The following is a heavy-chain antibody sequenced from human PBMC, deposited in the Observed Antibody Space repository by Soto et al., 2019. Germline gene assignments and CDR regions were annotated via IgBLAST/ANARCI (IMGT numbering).Heavy chain of an antibody. CDR3: ARGIFYAFDI. V-gene: IGHV4-4*02. CDR1: GVSLSNPNW. Sequence: SETLSLTCAVSGVSLSNPNWWAWVRQAPGKGLEWIGEIDHSGSTTYNPSLNSRVTISLDRSKNQFSLKLSSVAAADTAVYYCARGIFYAFDIWGQGTMVTVSS. D-gene: IGHD3-9*01. J-gene: IGHJ3*02. CDR2: IDHSGST.